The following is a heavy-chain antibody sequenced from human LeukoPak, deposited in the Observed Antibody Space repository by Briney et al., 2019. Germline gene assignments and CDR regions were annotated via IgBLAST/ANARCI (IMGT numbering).Heavy chain of an antibody. CDR1: GYTFTSYY. CDR2: INPSGGST. D-gene: IGHD6-19*01. J-gene: IGHJ6*03. Sequence: ASVKVSCKASGYTFTSYYMHWVRQAPGQGLEWMGIINPSGGSTSYAQKFQGRVTMTTDTSTSTAYMELSSLRSEDTAVYYCARRAVGNSYYHSMDVWGKGTTVTVSS. CDR3: ARRAVGNSYYHSMDV. V-gene: IGHV1-46*01.